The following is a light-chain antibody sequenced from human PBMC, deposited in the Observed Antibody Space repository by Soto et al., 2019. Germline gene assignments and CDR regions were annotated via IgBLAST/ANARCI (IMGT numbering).Light chain of an antibody. CDR1: SSDVGGYNS. CDR2: DVS. V-gene: IGLV2-14*01. CDR3: SSFTSSNTYV. J-gene: IGLJ1*01. Sequence: QSALTQPASVSGSPGQSITISCTGTSSDVGGYNSVSWYQQHPGKAPKLMIYDVSYRPSGVSNRFSGSKSGNTASLTISGLQAEDEAEYFCSSFTSSNTYVFGTGTQLTVL.